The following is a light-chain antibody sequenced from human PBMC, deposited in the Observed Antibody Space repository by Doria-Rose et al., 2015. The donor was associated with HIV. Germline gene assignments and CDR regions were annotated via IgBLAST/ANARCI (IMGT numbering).Light chain of an antibody. V-gene: IGKV1-17*03. CDR3: LQHNSYPRT. CDR1: HDISNY. Sequence: TQSPSAMSASVGDRVTITCRASHDISNYLAWYQQKPGKAPKRLIYDSSSLHSGVPSRFSGSGSGTEFTLTISSLQPEDFATYYCLQHNSYPRTGGQGTKVDSK. J-gene: IGKJ1*01. CDR2: DSS.